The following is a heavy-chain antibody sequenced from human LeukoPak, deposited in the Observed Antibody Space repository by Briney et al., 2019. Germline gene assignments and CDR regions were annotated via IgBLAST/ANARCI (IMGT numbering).Heavy chain of an antibody. Sequence: PSETLSLTCAVYSGSFSAYYWRWIRQPPGKGLEWIGEINHSGGTNYNPSLRSRVTATLDTSKNQFSLRLTSVTAADTAVYYCARGSSSWLDYYIDVWAKGTTVTVSS. CDR3: ARGSSSWLDYYIDV. D-gene: IGHD6-13*01. J-gene: IGHJ6*03. CDR1: SGSFSAYY. V-gene: IGHV4-34*01. CDR2: INHSGGT.